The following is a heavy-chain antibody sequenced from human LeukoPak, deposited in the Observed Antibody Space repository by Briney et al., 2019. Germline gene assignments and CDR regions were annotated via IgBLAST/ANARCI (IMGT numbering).Heavy chain of an antibody. J-gene: IGHJ6*03. V-gene: IGHV3-23*01. CDR2: ISGSGGST. CDR3: AKDQGYYYYMDV. Sequence: PGGSLRLFCAASGFIFSTYDMSWVRQAPGKGLEWVSEISGSGGSTYHADSVKGRFTISRDNSKNTLYLELNSLRAEDTAVYYCAKDQGYYYYMDVWGKGTTVTVSS. CDR1: GFIFSTYD.